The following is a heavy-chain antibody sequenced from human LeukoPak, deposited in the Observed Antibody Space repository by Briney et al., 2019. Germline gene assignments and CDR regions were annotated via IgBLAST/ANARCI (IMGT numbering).Heavy chain of an antibody. V-gene: IGHV3-38-3*01. D-gene: IGHD5-18*01. CDR3: KNRQWIQLWFYFFDY. CDR2: ISGGST. CDR1: GFTVSSNE. J-gene: IGHJ4*02. Sequence: GGSLRPSCAASGFTVSSNEMSWVRQAPGKGLEWVSSISGGSTYYADSRKGRFTISRDNSKNTLHLQMNSLRAEDTAVYYCKNRQWIQLWFYFFDYWGQGTLVTVSS.